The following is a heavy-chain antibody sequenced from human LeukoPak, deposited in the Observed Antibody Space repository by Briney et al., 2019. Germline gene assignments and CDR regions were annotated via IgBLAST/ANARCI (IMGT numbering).Heavy chain of an antibody. CDR2: ISGSGGST. CDR3: ARSRGPNTFGGVHDY. CDR1: GFTFSSYA. J-gene: IGHJ4*02. D-gene: IGHD3-16*01. V-gene: IGHV3-23*01. Sequence: GGSLRLSCAASGFTFSSYAMSWVRQAPGKGLEWVSGISGSGGSTYYADSVKGRFTISRDNSKNTLYLQMNSLRAEDTAVYYCARSRGPNTFGGVHDYWGQGTLVTVSS.